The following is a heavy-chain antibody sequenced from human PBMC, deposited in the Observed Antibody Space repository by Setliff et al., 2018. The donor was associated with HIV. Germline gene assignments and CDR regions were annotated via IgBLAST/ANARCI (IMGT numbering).Heavy chain of an antibody. Sequence: SETLSLTCAVSGYFISSGYYWGWIRQPPGKGLEWIGSLSHVGGTYYNPSLKSRVTISIDTSMNQFSLRLTSVTAADTAVYYCARNHYYGSGKNRWFDPWGQGMLVTVSS. D-gene: IGHD3-10*01. J-gene: IGHJ5*02. V-gene: IGHV4-38-2*01. CDR3: ARNHYYGSGKNRWFDP. CDR1: GYFISSGYY. CDR2: LSHVGGT.